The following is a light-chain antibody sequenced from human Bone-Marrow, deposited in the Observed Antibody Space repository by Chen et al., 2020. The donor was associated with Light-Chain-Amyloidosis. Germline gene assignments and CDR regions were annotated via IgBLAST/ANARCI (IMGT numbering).Light chain of an antibody. CDR2: DAL. Sequence: QSALTQPRSVSGSPGQSITISCTGTTTDFGLHNYVSWYQQFPGKVPKLLIYDALKRPPGVPDRFSGSKSGNTASLTISSLQAEDEADYYCCSLADTSTSVFGGGTRLTVL. CDR1: TTDFGLHNY. CDR3: CSLADTSTSV. J-gene: IGLJ2*01. V-gene: IGLV2-11*01.